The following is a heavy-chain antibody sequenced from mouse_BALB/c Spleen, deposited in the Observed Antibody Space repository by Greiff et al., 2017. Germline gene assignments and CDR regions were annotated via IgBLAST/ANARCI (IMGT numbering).Heavy chain of an antibody. V-gene: IGHV2-2*02. CDR1: GFSLTSYG. D-gene: IGHD1-1*02. CDR3: ARVLGGLGDAMDY. Sequence: VMLVESGPGLVQPSQSLSITCTVSGFSLTSYGVHWVRQSPGKGLEWLGVIWSGGSTDYNAAFISRLSISKDNSKSQVFFKMNSLQANDTAIYYCARVLGGLGDAMDYWGQGTSVTVSS. CDR2: IWSGGST. J-gene: IGHJ4*01.